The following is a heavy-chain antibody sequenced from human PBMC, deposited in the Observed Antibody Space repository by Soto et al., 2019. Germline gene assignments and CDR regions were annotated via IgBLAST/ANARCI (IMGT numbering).Heavy chain of an antibody. Sequence: EVPLLESGGGLVQPGGPLRLSCVASGFTFRNYGMAWVRQAPGEGLDWVSTISGDGGNTHYADSVKGRFSISRDNSKNTIHLQVNTPRAADTSMYFCARDAGEADDMFAYWGQGTQVTVSS. CDR2: ISGDGGNT. D-gene: IGHD2-21*01. J-gene: IGHJ4*02. V-gene: IGHV3-23*01. CDR3: ARDAGEADDMFAY. CDR1: GFTFRNYG.